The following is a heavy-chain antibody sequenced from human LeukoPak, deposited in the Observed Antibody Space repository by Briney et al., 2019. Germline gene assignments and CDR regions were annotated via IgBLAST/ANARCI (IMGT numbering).Heavy chain of an antibody. CDR1: GGSISISNG. CDR3: ARNYGGNSVGPESWFDP. CDR2: ISHSGST. J-gene: IGHJ5*02. D-gene: IGHD4-23*01. Sequence: PSETLSLTCAVSGGSISISNGWGSVRQPPGKWLGWSGEISHSGSTNYNPSLKSRVTLSVDKSKNRFSLKLSSVTAADTAVYYCARNYGGNSVGPESWFDPWGQGTLVTVSS. V-gene: IGHV4-4*02.